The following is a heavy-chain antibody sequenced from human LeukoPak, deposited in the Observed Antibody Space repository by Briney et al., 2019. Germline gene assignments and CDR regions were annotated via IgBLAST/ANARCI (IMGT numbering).Heavy chain of an antibody. V-gene: IGHV1-69*06. J-gene: IGHJ5*02. CDR2: IIPIFGTA. Sequence: SVKVSCKASGGTFSSYAISWVRQAPGQGLEWMGGIIPIFGTANYAQKFQGRVTITADKSTSTAYMELSSLRSEDTAVYYCARALLEIVATITYNWFDPWGQGTLVTVSS. CDR1: GGTFSSYA. D-gene: IGHD5-12*01. CDR3: ARALLEIVATITYNWFDP.